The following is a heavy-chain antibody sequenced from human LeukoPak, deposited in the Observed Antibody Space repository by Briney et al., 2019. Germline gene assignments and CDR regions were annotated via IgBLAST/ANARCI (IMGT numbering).Heavy chain of an antibody. Sequence: QPGESLRLSCAASGFTFSRYWIHWVRQAPGKGLEWVSRINPDGSTTTYADSVKGRFTISRDNAKNTVYLQMNSVRAEDTAVYYCARVLSGSWDWFDPWGPGNPGHRLL. V-gene: IGHV3-74*01. CDR2: INPDGSTT. D-gene: IGHD3-22*01. CDR3: ARVLSGSWDWFDP. J-gene: IGHJ5*02. CDR1: GFTFSRYW.